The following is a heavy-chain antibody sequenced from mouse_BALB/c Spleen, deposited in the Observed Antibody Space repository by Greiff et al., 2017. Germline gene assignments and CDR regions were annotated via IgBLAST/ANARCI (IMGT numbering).Heavy chain of an antibody. V-gene: IGHV5-12-1*01. CDR3: ARAYGNYEAMDY. D-gene: IGHD2-10*02. J-gene: IGHJ4*01. CDR1: GFAFSSYD. CDR2: ISSGGGST. Sequence: EVMLVESGGGLVKPGGSLKLSCAASGFAFSSYDMSWVRQTPEKRLEWVAYISSGGGSTYYPDTVKGRFTISRENAKNTLYLEMSSLRSEDTAMYYCARAYGNYEAMDYWGQGTSVTVSS.